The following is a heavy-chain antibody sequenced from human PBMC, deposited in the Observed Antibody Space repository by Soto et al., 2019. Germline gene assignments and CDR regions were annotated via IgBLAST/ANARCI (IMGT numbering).Heavy chain of an antibody. CDR2: ISGYNGNT. V-gene: IGHV1-18*01. CDR1: GYIFINYG. J-gene: IGHJ5*02. Sequence: WASVKVSCKASGYIFINYGITWVRQAPGQGLEWVGWISGYNGNTKYADKLQGRVTMTTDTSTTTAYMELRSLRSDDTAVYYCARDEVPAANWLDRWGQGTLVTVSS. D-gene: IGHD2-2*01. CDR3: ARDEVPAANWLDR.